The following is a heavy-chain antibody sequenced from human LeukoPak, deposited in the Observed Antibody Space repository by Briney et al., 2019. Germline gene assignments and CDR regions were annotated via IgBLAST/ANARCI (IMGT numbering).Heavy chain of an antibody. J-gene: IGHJ4*02. D-gene: IGHD2-15*01. CDR2: ISWNSGSI. CDR1: GFTFSSYW. Sequence: PGGSLRLSCAASGFTFSSYWMHWVRQAPGKGLEWVSGISWNSGSIGYADSVKGRFTISRDNAKNSLYLQMNSLRAEDTALYYCAKDRGYCSGGSCYSEYFDYWGQGTLVTVSS. V-gene: IGHV3-9*01. CDR3: AKDRGYCSGGSCYSEYFDY.